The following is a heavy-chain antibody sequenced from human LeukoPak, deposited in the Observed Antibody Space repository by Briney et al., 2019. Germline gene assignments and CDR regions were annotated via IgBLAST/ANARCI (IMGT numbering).Heavy chain of an antibody. J-gene: IGHJ4*02. CDR3: AREDLGNDYYDSSGYYGGVFDY. V-gene: IGHV3-30-3*01. Sequence: PGGSLRLSCAASGFTFSSYAMHWVRQAPGKGLEWVAVISYDGSNKYYADSVKGRFTISRDNSKNTLYLQMNSLRAEDTAVYYCAREDLGNDYYDSSGYYGGVFDYWGQGTLVTVSS. CDR2: ISYDGSNK. D-gene: IGHD3-22*01. CDR1: GFTFSSYA.